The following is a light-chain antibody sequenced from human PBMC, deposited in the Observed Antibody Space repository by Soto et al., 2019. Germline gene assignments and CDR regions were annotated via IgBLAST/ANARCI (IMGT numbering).Light chain of an antibody. V-gene: IGKV2-28*01. CDR3: MQALQTPWT. CDR2: LGS. CDR1: QSLLHSNGYNY. J-gene: IGKJ1*01. Sequence: DIVVTQSPLSLPVTTGEPASISCRSSQSLLHSNGYNYLDWYLQKPGQSPQLLIYLGSNRASGVPDRFSGSGSGTDFTLKISRVEAEDVGVYYCMQALQTPWTFGQGTKVDIK.